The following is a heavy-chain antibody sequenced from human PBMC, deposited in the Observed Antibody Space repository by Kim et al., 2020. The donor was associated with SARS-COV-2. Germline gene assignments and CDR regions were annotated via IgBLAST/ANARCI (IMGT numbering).Heavy chain of an antibody. CDR1: GFTFSSYA. Sequence: GGSLRLSCAASGFTFSSYAMSWVRQAPGKGLEWVSVIYSGGSSTYYADSVKGRFTISRDNSKNTLYLQMNSLRAEDTAVYYCAKGSRIAARPNELDYWGQGTLVTVSS. D-gene: IGHD6-6*01. V-gene: IGHV3-23*03. J-gene: IGHJ4*02. CDR2: IYSGGSST. CDR3: AKGSRIAARPNELDY.